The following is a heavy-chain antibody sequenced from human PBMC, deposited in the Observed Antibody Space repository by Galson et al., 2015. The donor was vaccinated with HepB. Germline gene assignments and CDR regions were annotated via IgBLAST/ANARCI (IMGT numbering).Heavy chain of an antibody. J-gene: IGHJ5*02. Sequence: SVKVSCKASGYTFTSYGISWVRQAPGQGLEWMGWISAYNGNTNYAQKLQGRVTMTTDTSTSTAYMELRSLRSDDTAVYYCARDVGLMVYATSMDRFDPWGQGTLVTVSS. V-gene: IGHV1-18*01. CDR2: ISAYNGNT. D-gene: IGHD2-8*01. CDR3: ARDVGLMVYATSMDRFDP. CDR1: GYTFTSYG.